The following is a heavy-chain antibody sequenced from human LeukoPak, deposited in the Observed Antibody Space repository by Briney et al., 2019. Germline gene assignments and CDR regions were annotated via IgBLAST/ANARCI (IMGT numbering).Heavy chain of an antibody. CDR3: AKGALIAAAGTVPQGRGGYFQH. D-gene: IGHD6-13*01. V-gene: IGHV3-30*02. Sequence: GGSLRLSCAASGFTFNNYGMHWVRQAPGKGVEWVAFIRYDASNKYYADSVKGRFTISRDNSKNSLYLQMNSLRTEDTALYYCAKGALIAAAGTVPQGRGGYFQHWGQGTLVTVSS. J-gene: IGHJ1*01. CDR1: GFTFNNYG. CDR2: IRYDASNK.